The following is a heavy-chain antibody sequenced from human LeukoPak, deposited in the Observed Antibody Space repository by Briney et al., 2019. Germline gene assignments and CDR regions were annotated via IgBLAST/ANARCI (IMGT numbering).Heavy chain of an antibody. CDR2: IRYGSNK. D-gene: IGHD3-16*01. V-gene: IGHV3-30*02. Sequence: PGGSLRLSCAASGFTFSSYGMHWVRQAPGKGLEWVAFIRYGSNKYYADSVKGRFTISRDNSKNTLYLQMNSLRAEDTVVYYCAKSGGGPEDWGQGTLVTVSS. J-gene: IGHJ4*02. CDR3: AKSGGGPED. CDR1: GFTFSSYG.